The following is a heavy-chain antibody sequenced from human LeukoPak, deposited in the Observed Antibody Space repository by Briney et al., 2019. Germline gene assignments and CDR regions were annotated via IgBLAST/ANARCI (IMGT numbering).Heavy chain of an antibody. Sequence: ASVKVSCKASGYTFTSYGISWVRQAPGQGLEWMGWISAYNGNTNYAQKLQGRVTMTTDTSTSTAYMELRSLRSDDTAVYYCARDRPMIVVVPSFDYWGQGTLVTVSS. CDR1: GYTFTSYG. CDR2: ISAYNGNT. CDR3: ARDRPMIVVVPSFDY. J-gene: IGHJ4*02. D-gene: IGHD3-22*01. V-gene: IGHV1-18*01.